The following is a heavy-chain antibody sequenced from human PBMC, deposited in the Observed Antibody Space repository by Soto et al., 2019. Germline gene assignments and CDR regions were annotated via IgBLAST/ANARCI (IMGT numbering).Heavy chain of an antibody. CDR2: IIPIFGTA. Sequence: SVKVSCKASGGTFSSYAISWVRQAPGQGLEWMGGIIPIFGTANYAQKFQGRVTITADESTSTAYMELSSLRSEDTAVYYCARDQYCGGDCYLYYFDYWGQGTLVTVSS. V-gene: IGHV1-69*13. J-gene: IGHJ4*02. CDR1: GGTFSSYA. CDR3: ARDQYCGGDCYLYYFDY. D-gene: IGHD2-21*02.